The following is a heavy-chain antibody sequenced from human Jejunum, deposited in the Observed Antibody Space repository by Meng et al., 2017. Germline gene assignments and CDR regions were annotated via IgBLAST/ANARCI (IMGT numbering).Heavy chain of an antibody. CDR1: AYTFTNYD. Sequence: QVHMVRAGSELKKPGAAVKVSCMASAYTFTNYDINWVRQAPGQGLEWMGWINTKTGNPMYAQGFTGRFVFSLDTSVSTAHLHISTLTPEDTAVYYCATSGGGFDYWGQGTLVTVSS. D-gene: IGHD1-26*01. CDR2: INTKTGNP. V-gene: IGHV7-4-1*02. CDR3: ATSGGGFDY. J-gene: IGHJ4*02.